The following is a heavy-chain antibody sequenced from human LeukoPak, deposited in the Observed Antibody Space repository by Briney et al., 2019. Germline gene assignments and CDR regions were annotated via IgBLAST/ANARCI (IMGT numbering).Heavy chain of an antibody. CDR2: IKQDGSEK. Sequence: GGSLRLSXAASGFTFSSYWMSWVRQAPGKGLEWVANIKQDGSEKYYVDSVKGRFTISRDNAKNSLYLQMNSLRAEDTAVYYCARGRITFGGVIVPTSHDYWGQGTLVTVSS. J-gene: IGHJ4*02. CDR3: ARGRITFGGVIVPTSHDY. CDR1: GFTFSSYW. V-gene: IGHV3-7*01. D-gene: IGHD3-16*02.